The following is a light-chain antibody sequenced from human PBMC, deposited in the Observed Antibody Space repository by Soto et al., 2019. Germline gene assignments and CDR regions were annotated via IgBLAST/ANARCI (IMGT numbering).Light chain of an antibody. V-gene: IGKV3-15*01. CDR3: HQYNNLWT. Sequence: EIVLTQSPGTLSLSPGERATLSCRASQSVSSSYLAWYQQKPGQSPRLLIYGESTRATGIPARFSGSGSGTEFTLTISSLQSEDFGVYYCHQYNNLWTFGQGTQVDIK. CDR1: QSVSSSY. J-gene: IGKJ1*01. CDR2: GES.